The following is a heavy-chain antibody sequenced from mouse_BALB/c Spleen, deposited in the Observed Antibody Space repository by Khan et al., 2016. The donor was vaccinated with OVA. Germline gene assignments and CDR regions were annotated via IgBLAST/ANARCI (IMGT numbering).Heavy chain of an antibody. J-gene: IGHJ2*01. Sequence: EVQLLETGGGLVQPGGSRGLSCEGSGFTFSGFWMSWVRQTPGKTLDWIGDINSDGSAIHYAPSIKDRFTIFRDNNKSTLYLQMSNVRSEDTATYFWMRWGYYYYDDRGQGTTLTVSS. D-gene: IGHD3-1*01. CDR2: INSDGSAI. CDR1: GFTFSGFW. CDR3: MRWGYYYYDD. V-gene: IGHV11-2*02.